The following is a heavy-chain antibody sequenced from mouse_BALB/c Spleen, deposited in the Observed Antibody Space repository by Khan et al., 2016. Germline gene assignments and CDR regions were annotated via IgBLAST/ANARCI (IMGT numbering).Heavy chain of an antibody. Sequence: EVQLQESGPGLVKPSQSLSLTCTVTGYSITSGYAWNWIRQFPGSKLEWMGYITYSGGTSYNPSLKSRISVTRDTSKNTFFLQFNSVTTEDTATYYCARDYYGSSFFDYWGQGTLVTVAA. V-gene: IGHV3-2*02. CDR1: GYSITSGYA. CDR3: ARDYYGSSFFDY. CDR2: ITYSGGT. J-gene: IGHJ3*01. D-gene: IGHD1-1*01.